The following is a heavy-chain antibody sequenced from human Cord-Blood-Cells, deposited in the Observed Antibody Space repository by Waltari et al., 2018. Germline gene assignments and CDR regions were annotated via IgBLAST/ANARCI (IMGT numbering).Heavy chain of an antibody. D-gene: IGHD7-27*01. CDR3: ARDPGDLKSFDY. CDR1: GFTFSSYA. CDR2: ISYDGSNK. V-gene: IGHV3-30-3*01. J-gene: IGHJ4*02. Sequence: QVQLVESGGGVVQPGRSLRLSCAASGFTFSSYAMHWVRQAPGTGLEWVAVISYDGSNKYYADSVKGRFTISRDNSKNTLYLQMNSLRAEDTAVYYCARDPGDLKSFDYWGQGTLVTVSS.